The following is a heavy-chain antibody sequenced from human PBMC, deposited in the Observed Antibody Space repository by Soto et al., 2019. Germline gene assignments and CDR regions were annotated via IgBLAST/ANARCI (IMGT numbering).Heavy chain of an antibody. V-gene: IGHV4-59*01. CDR2: IYYSGST. Sequence: SETLSLTCTVSGGSISSYYWSWIRQPPGKGLEWIGYIYYSGSTNYNPSLKSRVTISVDTSKNQFSLKLSSVTAADTAVYYCARVRYSSGCYDYWGQGTLVTVSS. J-gene: IGHJ4*02. D-gene: IGHD6-19*01. CDR1: GGSISSYY. CDR3: ARVRYSSGCYDY.